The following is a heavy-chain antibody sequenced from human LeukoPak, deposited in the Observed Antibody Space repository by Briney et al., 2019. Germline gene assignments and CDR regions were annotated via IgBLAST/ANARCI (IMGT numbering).Heavy chain of an antibody. V-gene: IGHV3-9*01. CDR3: AKDQHSGYDILTGYYYGMDV. J-gene: IGHJ6*02. Sequence: GGSLRLSCAASGFTFDDYAMHWVRQAPGKGLEWVSGISWNSGSIGYADSVKGRFTISRGNAKNSLYLQMNSLRAEDTALYYCAKDQHSGYDILTGYYYGMDVWGQGTTVTVSS. CDR2: ISWNSGSI. D-gene: IGHD3-9*01. CDR1: GFTFDDYA.